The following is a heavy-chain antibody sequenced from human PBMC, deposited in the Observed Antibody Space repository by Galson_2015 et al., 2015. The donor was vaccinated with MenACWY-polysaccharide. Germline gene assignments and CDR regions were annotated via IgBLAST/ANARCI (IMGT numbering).Heavy chain of an antibody. V-gene: IGHV1-3*01. J-gene: IGHJ4*02. CDR1: GYSFTNYA. CDR2: IDAGNGNT. CDR3: ARGEYGDYGAY. D-gene: IGHD4/OR15-4a*01. Sequence: SVKVSCKASGYSFTNYAIHWVRQAPGQRLEWMGWIDAGNGNTKYSQKFQGGVTITRDTSASTAYMELSSLRSEDTAVYSCARGEYGDYGAYWGQGTLVTVSS.